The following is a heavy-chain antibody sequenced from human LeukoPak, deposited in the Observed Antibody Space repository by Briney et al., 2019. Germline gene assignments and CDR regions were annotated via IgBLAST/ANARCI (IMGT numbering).Heavy chain of an antibody. CDR3: ARDSCTNGVCYPYYYMDV. CDR1: GGTFSSYT. V-gene: IGHV1-69*04. CDR2: IIPILGIA. J-gene: IGHJ6*03. Sequence: SVKVSCKASGGTFSSYTISRVRQAPGQGLEWMGRIIPILGIANYAQKFQGRVTITADKSTSTAYMELSSLRSEDTAVYYCARDSCTNGVCYPYYYMDVWGKGTTVTVSS. D-gene: IGHD2-8*01.